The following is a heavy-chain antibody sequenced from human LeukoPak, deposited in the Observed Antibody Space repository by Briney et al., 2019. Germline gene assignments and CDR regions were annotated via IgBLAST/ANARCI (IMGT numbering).Heavy chain of an antibody. V-gene: IGHV3-30-3*01. Sequence: GGSLRPSCAASGFTFSSYAMHWVRQAPGKGLEWVTVISYDGSNKYYADSVKGRFTISRDNSKNTLYLQMNSLRAEDTAVYYCARERNYDILTGYYTYWGQGTLVTVSS. J-gene: IGHJ4*02. CDR1: GFTFSSYA. CDR3: ARERNYDILTGYYTY. CDR2: ISYDGSNK. D-gene: IGHD3-9*01.